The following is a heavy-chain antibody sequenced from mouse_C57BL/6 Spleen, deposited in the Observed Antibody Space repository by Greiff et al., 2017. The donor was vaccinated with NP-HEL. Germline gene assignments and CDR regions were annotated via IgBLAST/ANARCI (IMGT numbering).Heavy chain of an antibody. CDR1: GFTFSDFY. CDR3: ARGLPYYYSNTGYFDV. Sequence: EVQLVESGGGLVQSGRSLRLSCATSGFTFSDFYMEWVRQAPGKGLEWIAASRNKANDYTTEYSASVKGRFIVSRDTSQSILYLQMNALRAEDTAIYYCARGLPYYYSNTGYFDVWGTGTTVTVSS. CDR2: SRNKANDYTT. D-gene: IGHD2-5*01. J-gene: IGHJ1*03. V-gene: IGHV7-1*01.